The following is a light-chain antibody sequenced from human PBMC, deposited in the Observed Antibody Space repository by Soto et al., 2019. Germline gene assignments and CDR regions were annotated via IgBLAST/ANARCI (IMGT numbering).Light chain of an antibody. CDR1: QSVDTSF. V-gene: IGKV3-20*01. Sequence: EIVLTQSPGSLSLSPGQRATLSCRASQSVDTSFFAWYQKKPGQAPRLLIYGASKRATGIPDRFSGSGSGTDFILIISSLEPEDFAVYYCQQYMSSVTFGQGTKVEIK. CDR3: QQYMSSVT. CDR2: GAS. J-gene: IGKJ1*01.